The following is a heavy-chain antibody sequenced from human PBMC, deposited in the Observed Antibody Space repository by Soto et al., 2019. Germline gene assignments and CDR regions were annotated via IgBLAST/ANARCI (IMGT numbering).Heavy chain of an antibody. CDR2: ISGSGGST. CDR3: AKPGYCSSTSCYEGGVGYYYYYMDV. Sequence: GGSLRLSCAASGFTFSSYAMSWVRQAPGKGLEWVSAISGSGGSTYYADSVKGRFTISRDNSKNTLYLQMNSLRAEDTAVYYCAKPGYCSSTSCYEGGVGYYYYYMDVWGKGTTVTGSS. V-gene: IGHV3-23*01. J-gene: IGHJ6*03. D-gene: IGHD2-2*01. CDR1: GFTFSSYA.